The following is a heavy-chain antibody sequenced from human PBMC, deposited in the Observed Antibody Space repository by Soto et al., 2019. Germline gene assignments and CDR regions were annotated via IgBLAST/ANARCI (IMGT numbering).Heavy chain of an antibody. CDR3: ARDRVGYCSGGSCYNYYYYYGMDV. J-gene: IGHJ6*02. CDR2: ISAYNGNT. D-gene: IGHD2-15*01. Sequence: AAVKVSCKASGYTFTSYGISWVRQAPGQGLEWMGWISAYNGNTNYAQKLQGRVTMTTDTSTSTAYMELRSLRSDDTAVYYCARDRVGYCSGGSCYNYYYYYGMDVWGQGTTVTVSS. CDR1: GYTFTSYG. V-gene: IGHV1-18*04.